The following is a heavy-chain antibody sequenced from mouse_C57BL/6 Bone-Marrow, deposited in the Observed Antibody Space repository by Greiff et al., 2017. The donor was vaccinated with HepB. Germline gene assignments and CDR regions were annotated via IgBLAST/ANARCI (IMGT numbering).Heavy chain of an antibody. CDR1: GYTFTEYT. J-gene: IGHJ2*01. V-gene: IGHV1-62-2*01. CDR3: ARHGYYGSSYEFYYFDY. CDR2: FYPGSGSI. D-gene: IGHD1-1*01. Sequence: QVQLQQSGAELVKPGASVKLSCKASGYTFTEYTIHWVKQRSGQGLEWIGWFYPGSGSIKYNEKFKDKATLTADKSSSTVYMELSRLTSEDSAVYFCARHGYYGSSYEFYYFDYWGQGTTLTVSS.